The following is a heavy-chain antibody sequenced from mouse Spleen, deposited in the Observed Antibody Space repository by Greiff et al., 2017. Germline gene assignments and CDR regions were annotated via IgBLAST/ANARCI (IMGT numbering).Heavy chain of an antibody. CDR3: ARENWDVYYFDY. V-gene: IGHV5-9-3*01. CDR2: ISSGGGNT. CDR1: GFTFSSYA. J-gene: IGHJ2*01. D-gene: IGHD4-1*01. Sequence: EVQGVESGGGLVKPGGSLKLSCAASGFTFSSYAMSWVRQTPEKRLEWVAYISSGGGNTYYPDSVKGRFTISRDNAKNTLYLQMSSLRSEDTALYYCARENWDVYYFDYWGQGTTLTVSS.